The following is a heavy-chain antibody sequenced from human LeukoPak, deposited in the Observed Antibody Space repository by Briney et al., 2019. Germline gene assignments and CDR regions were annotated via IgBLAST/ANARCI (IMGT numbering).Heavy chain of an antibody. Sequence: SETLSLTCTVSGASISNSFYYWGWIRQPPGKGLEWIGYIYYSGSTNYKPSLKSRVTISVDTSKNQFSLKLSSVTAADTAVYYCARTYNSGWWFAYWGQGTLVTVSS. V-gene: IGHV4-61*05. D-gene: IGHD6-19*01. CDR2: IYYSGST. CDR3: ARTYNSGWWFAY. J-gene: IGHJ4*02. CDR1: GASISNSFYY.